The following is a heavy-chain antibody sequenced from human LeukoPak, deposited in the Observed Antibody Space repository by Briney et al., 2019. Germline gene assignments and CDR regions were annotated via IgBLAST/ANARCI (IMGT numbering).Heavy chain of an antibody. CDR3: ARGFSSSWYPPYSWFDP. Sequence: SETLSLTCTVPGRSVSSGSYDWGWIRQPPGKGLEWIGYSYYNRSTNYNPSRKSRVTISIETSKNHVYLKLICLTAADTAVYYCARGFSSSWYPPYSWFDPWGQGTLVTVSS. D-gene: IGHD6-13*01. CDR1: GRSVSSGSYD. J-gene: IGHJ5*02. CDR2: SYYNRST. V-gene: IGHV4-61*01.